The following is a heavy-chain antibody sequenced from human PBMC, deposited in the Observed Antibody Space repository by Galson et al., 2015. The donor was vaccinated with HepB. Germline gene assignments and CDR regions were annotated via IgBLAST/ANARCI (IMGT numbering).Heavy chain of an antibody. CDR3: ASTWGSDLDYYYGVDV. J-gene: IGHJ6*02. CDR1: GYTFTGYY. Sequence: SVKVSCKASGYTFTGYYMHWVRQAPGQGLEWMGWINPNSGGTNYAQKFQGRVTMTRDTSISTAYMELSRLRSDDTAVYYCASTWGSDLDYYYGVDVWGQGTTVTVSS. D-gene: IGHD7-27*01. V-gene: IGHV1-2*02. CDR2: INPNSGGT.